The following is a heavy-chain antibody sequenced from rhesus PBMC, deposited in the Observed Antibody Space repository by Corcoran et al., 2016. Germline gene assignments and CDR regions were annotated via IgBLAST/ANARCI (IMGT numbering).Heavy chain of an antibody. CDR2: FYPRDSDT. CDR3: AKGVRYYGLDS. Sequence: EVQLVQSGAEVKRPGESLKISCKTSGNSFTSYWISWVRQMHGKGLEWIGAFYPRDSDTRYSPSFQGQVTISADKSLSTTYLQWSSLKASDSATYYCAKGVRYYGLDSWGQGVVVTVSS. V-gene: IGHV5-2*01. CDR1: GNSFTSYW. J-gene: IGHJ6*01.